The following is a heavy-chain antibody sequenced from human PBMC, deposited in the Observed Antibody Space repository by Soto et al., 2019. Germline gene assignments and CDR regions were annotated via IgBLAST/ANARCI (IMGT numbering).Heavy chain of an antibody. D-gene: IGHD6-6*01. CDR3: AKEGLGIAARLSWFDP. Sequence: GGSLRLSCAASGFTFSSYAMSWVRQAPGKGLEWVSAISGSGGSTYYADSVKGRFTISRDNSKNTLYLQMNSLRAEDTAVYYCAKEGLGIAARLSWFDPWGQGTLVTVSS. V-gene: IGHV3-23*01. CDR2: ISGSGGST. CDR1: GFTFSSYA. J-gene: IGHJ5*02.